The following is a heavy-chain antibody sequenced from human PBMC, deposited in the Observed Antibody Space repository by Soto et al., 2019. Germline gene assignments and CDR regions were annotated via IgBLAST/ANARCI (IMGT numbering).Heavy chain of an antibody. CDR1: GFTFSSYA. CDR2: ISGSGGST. D-gene: IGHD5-12*01. CDR3: AKDFESVDIVATMDY. J-gene: IGHJ4*02. Sequence: GGSLRLSCAASGFTFSSYAMRCVRQAPGKGLEWVSAISGSGGSTYYADSVKGRFTISRDNSKNTLYLQMNSLRAEDTAVYYCAKDFESVDIVATMDYWGQGTLVTVSS. V-gene: IGHV3-23*01.